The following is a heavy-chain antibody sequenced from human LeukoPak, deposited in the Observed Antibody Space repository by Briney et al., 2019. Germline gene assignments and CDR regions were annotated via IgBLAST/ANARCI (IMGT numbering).Heavy chain of an antibody. D-gene: IGHD3-3*01. V-gene: IGHV3-21*01. J-gene: IGHJ4*02. CDR3: ARGSEWLPGVGDY. CDR1: GFTFSRYN. Sequence: PLGSLRLSCAASGFTFSRYNMNWVRQAPGKGLEWVSSISSSRSDIYYADSVKGRFTISRDNAKNSLYLQMNSLRAEDTAVYYCARGSEWLPGVGDYWGQGTLVTVSS. CDR2: ISSSRSDI.